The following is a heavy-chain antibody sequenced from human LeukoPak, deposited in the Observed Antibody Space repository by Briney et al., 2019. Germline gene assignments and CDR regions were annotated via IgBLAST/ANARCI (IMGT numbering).Heavy chain of an antibody. CDR1: GFTISDYY. Sequence: PGGSLRLSCAASGFTISDYYMSWIRQTPGKGLEWVSYISSSGSTIYYADSVKGRFTISRDNAKNSLYLQMNSLRAEDTAVYYCARVSPNDSPDYWGQGTLVTVSS. D-gene: IGHD3-22*01. V-gene: IGHV3-11*01. J-gene: IGHJ4*02. CDR3: ARVSPNDSPDY. CDR2: ISSSGSTI.